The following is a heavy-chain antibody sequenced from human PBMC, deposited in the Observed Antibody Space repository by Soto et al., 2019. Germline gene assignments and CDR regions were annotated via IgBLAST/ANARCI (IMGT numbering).Heavy chain of an antibody. Sequence: ASVKVSCKASGYTFTTYDINWVRPAAGKGLVWMGWMNPNSGNTGYAQKFQDRVTMTRDTSISTAYMELSFLRSEDTAVYYCARGQYFSDSSGYYDYWGQGTQVTVSS. CDR3: ARGQYFSDSSGYYDY. J-gene: IGHJ4*02. D-gene: IGHD3-22*01. V-gene: IGHV1-8*02. CDR1: GYTFTTYD. CDR2: MNPNSGNT.